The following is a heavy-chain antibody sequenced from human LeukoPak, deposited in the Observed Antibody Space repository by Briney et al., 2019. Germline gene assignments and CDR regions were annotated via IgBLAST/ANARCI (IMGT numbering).Heavy chain of an antibody. D-gene: IGHD2-2*01. CDR1: GGSISSYY. J-gene: IGHJ6*02. CDR2: IYYSGST. V-gene: IGHV4-59*01. CDR3: AREVGYCSSTSCYDYYYYGMDV. Sequence: PSETLSLTCTVSGGSISSYYWSWIRQPPGKGLEWIGYIYYSGSTNYNPSLKSRVTISVDTSKNQFSLKLSSVTAADTAVYYCAREVGYCSSTSCYDYYYYGMDVWGQGTTVTVSS.